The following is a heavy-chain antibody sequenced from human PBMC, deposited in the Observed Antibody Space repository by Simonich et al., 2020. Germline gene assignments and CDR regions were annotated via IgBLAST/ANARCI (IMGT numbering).Heavy chain of an antibody. J-gene: IGHJ3*02. Sequence: QVQLVESGGGVVQPGRSLRLSCAASGFTFSSYAMHWVRQAPGKGLDGVAVISYYGRNKYYADSGKGRFTISRDNSKNTLYLQMNSLRAEDTAVYYCARDIVSFGSSWYAFDIWGQGTMVTVSS. CDR2: ISYYGRNK. V-gene: IGHV3-30*07. CDR3: ARDIVSFGSSWYAFDI. D-gene: IGHD6-13*01. CDR1: GFTFSSYA.